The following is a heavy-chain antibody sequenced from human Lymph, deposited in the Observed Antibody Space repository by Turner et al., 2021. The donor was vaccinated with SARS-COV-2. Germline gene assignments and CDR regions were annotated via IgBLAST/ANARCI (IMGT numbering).Heavy chain of an antibody. CDR1: GFTLYDYA. CDR3: AKSQFPWDYYYYGMDV. D-gene: IGHD3-16*01. CDR2: ISWNSGSI. V-gene: IGHV3-9*01. J-gene: IGHJ6*02. Sequence: EVQLVASGGGLVQPGRSLRLSCAASGFTLYDYAMHWVRRGQGKGLEGVSGISWNSGSIGYADSVKGRFTISRDNAKNSLELQMNSLRAEDTALYYCAKSQFPWDYYYYGMDVWGQGTTVTVSS.